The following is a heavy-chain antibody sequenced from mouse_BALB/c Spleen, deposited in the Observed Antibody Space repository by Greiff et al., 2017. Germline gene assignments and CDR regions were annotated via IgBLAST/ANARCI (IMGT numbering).Heavy chain of an antibody. CDR3: ARGGYYYGSSYDWYFDV. CDR1: GFTFSSYA. J-gene: IGHJ1*01. V-gene: IGHV5-6-5*01. D-gene: IGHD1-1*01. Sequence: EVQLVESGGGLVKPGGSLKLSCAASGFTFSSYAMSWVRQTPEKRLEWVASISSGGSTYYPDSVKGRFTISRDNARNLLYLQMSSLRSEDTAMYYCARGGYYYGSSYDWYFDVWGAGTTVTVSS. CDR2: ISSGGST.